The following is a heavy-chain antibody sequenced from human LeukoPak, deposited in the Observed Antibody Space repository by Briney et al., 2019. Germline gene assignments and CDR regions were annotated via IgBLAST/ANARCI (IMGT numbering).Heavy chain of an antibody. D-gene: IGHD6-6*01. CDR2: IYYSGST. CDR3: ARGLGHSGSFDY. J-gene: IGHJ4*02. CDR1: GGSISSYY. Sequence: SETLSLTCTVSGGSISSYYWSWIRQPPGKGLEWIGYIYYSGSTNYNPSLKSRVTISVDTSKNQFSLKLSSVTAADTAVYYCARGLGHSGSFDYWGQGTLVTVSS. V-gene: IGHV4-59*01.